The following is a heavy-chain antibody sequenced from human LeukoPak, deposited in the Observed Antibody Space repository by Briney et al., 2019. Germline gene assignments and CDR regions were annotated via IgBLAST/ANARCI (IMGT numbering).Heavy chain of an antibody. CDR1: GFTFDDYG. V-gene: IGHV3-23*01. Sequence: GGSLRLSCAASGFTFDDYGMSWVRQGPGKGLEWVSDISGGGGSTFYADSVKGRFTISRDNSKNTLYLQIHSLRAEDTAVYHCAIYGGSGTNAFDMWGQGTMVTVSS. J-gene: IGHJ3*02. CDR3: AIYGGSGTNAFDM. CDR2: ISGGGGST. D-gene: IGHD5-12*01.